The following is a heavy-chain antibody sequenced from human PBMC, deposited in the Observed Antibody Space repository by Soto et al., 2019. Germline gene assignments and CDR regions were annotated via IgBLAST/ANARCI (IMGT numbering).Heavy chain of an antibody. V-gene: IGHV3-48*01. D-gene: IGHD1-26*01. Sequence: EVQLVESGGGLVQPGGSLRLSCAASGFTFSSYSMNWVRQAPGKGLEWVSYISSYSSTIYYADSVKGRFTISRDNAKNSLYLQRNSLRAEDTAVYYCARMGVGPWFDPWGQGILVTVSS. CDR3: ARMGVGPWFDP. CDR2: ISSYSSTI. CDR1: GFTFSSYS. J-gene: IGHJ5*02.